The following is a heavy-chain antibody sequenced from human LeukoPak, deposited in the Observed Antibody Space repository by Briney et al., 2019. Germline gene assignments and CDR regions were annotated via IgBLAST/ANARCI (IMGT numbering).Heavy chain of an antibody. CDR3: ARGLRYSSSKFHY. V-gene: IGHV1-8*01. CDR1: GYTFTSYD. CDR2: INPNSGNT. J-gene: IGHJ4*02. Sequence: ASVKVSCKDSGYTFTSYDINWVRQATGQGLEWMGWINPNSGNTGYAQKFQGRVTMTRNTSISTAYMELSGLRSEDTAVYYCARGLRYSSSKFHYWGQGTLVTVSS. D-gene: IGHD6-6*01.